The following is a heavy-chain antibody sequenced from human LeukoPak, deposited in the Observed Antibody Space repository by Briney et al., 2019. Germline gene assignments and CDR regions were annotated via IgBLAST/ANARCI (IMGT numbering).Heavy chain of an antibody. CDR2: MNPDSGNT. CDR3: ARNVPRTGDFYY. D-gene: IGHD7-27*01. J-gene: IGHJ4*02. V-gene: IGHV1-8*01. CDR1: GYTFTSCD. Sequence: ASVKVSCKASGYTFTSCDINWVRQATGQGLEWMGWMNPDSGNTGYAQKFQGRITLTRDTSISTAYMELSSLRSEDTAVYYCARNVPRTGDFYYWGQGTLVTVSS.